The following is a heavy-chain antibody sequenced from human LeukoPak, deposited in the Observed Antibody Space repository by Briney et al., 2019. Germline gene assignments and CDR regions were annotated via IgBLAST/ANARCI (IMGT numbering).Heavy chain of an antibody. CDR1: GGSISTYY. D-gene: IGHD2-2*01. V-gene: IGHV4-59*01. J-gene: IGHJ5*02. CDR3: ARDHCSSTSCPGWFDP. Sequence: SETLSLTCTVSGGSISTYYWSWIRQPPGKGLEWIGYIYNSGNTNYNPSLKSRVTISVDTSKNQFSLKLTSVTAADTAVYYCARDHCSSTSCPGWFDPWGQGTLVTVSS. CDR2: IYNSGNT.